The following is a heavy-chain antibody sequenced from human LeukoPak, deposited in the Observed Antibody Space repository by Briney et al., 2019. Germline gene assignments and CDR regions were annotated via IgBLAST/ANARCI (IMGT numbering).Heavy chain of an antibody. V-gene: IGHV4-59*08. CDR3: ARHTGDTAMATGAFDI. CDR2: IYYSGST. J-gene: IGHJ3*02. CDR1: GGSISSYY. D-gene: IGHD5-18*01. Sequence: PSETLSLTCTVSGGSISSYYWSWIRQPPGKGLEWIGYIYYSGSTNYNPSLKSRVTISVDTSKNQFSLKLSSVTAAGTAVYYCARHTGDTAMATGAFDIWGQGTMVTVSS.